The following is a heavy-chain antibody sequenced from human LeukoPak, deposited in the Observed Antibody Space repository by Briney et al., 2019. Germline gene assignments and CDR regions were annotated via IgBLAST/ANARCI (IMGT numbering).Heavy chain of an antibody. CDR1: GFTFSDYY. V-gene: IGHV3-11*01. Sequence: GGSLRLSCAASGFTFSDYYMSWIRQAPGKGLEWVSYISSGSTIYYSDSVKGRFTISRDNAKNSLYLQMNSLRAEDTAVYYCAKRLMKNNWFDPWGQGTLVTVSS. CDR3: AKRLMKNNWFDP. D-gene: IGHD2-8*01. CDR2: ISSGSTI. J-gene: IGHJ5*02.